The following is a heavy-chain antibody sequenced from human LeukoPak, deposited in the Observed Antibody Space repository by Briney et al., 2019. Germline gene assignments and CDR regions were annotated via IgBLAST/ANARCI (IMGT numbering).Heavy chain of an antibody. CDR2: INPNSGGT. V-gene: IGHV1-2*02. CDR3: ARTGDAYYYYMDV. Sequence: AASVKVSCKASGCTFTGYYMHWVRQAPGQGLEWMGWINPNSGGTNYAQKFQGRVTMTRDTSISTAYMELSRLRSDDTAVYYCARTGDAYYYYMDVWGKGTTVTVSS. CDR1: GCTFTGYY. J-gene: IGHJ6*03.